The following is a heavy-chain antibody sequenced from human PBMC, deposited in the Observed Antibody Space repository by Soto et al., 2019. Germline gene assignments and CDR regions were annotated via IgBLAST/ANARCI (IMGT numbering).Heavy chain of an antibody. J-gene: IGHJ4*02. CDR1: GGSISSDGYY. CDR3: AIRRRGYYDYFDY. D-gene: IGHD5-18*01. Sequence: PSETLSLTCTVSGGSISSDGYYWSWIRQHPGKGLEWIGYIYYSGSTYYNPSLKSRVTISVDTSKNQFSLKLSSVTAADTAVYYCAIRRRGYYDYFDYWGQGTLVTVSS. CDR2: IYYSGST. V-gene: IGHV4-31*03.